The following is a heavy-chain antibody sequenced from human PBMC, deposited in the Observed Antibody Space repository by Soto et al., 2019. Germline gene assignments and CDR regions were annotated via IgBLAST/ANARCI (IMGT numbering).Heavy chain of an antibody. V-gene: IGHV3-7*01. CDR2: IKEDGSEK. D-gene: IGHD2-15*01. CDR3: SRDVVVGAKALNY. Sequence: GGSLRLSCAASGFTFSNYWTTWVRQAPGKGLEWVANIKEDGSEKHYVDSVKGRFTISRDNAKNSLYLQMNSLRVEDTAVYFCSRDVVVGAKALNYWGQGALVTVSS. CDR1: GFTFSNYW. J-gene: IGHJ4*02.